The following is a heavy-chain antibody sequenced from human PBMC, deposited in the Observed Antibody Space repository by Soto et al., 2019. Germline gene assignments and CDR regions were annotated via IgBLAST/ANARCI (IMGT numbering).Heavy chain of an antibody. CDR3: ATNSRSYGTQKFDP. Sequence: ASVKVSCKVSGYTLTELSMHWVRQAPGKGLEWMGGFDPEDGETIYAQKFQGRVTMTEDTSTDTAYMELSSLRSEDTAVYYCATNSRSYGTQKFDPWCKGTLVTVAS. CDR1: GYTLTELS. CDR2: FDPEDGET. V-gene: IGHV1-24*01. D-gene: IGHD5-18*01. J-gene: IGHJ5*02.